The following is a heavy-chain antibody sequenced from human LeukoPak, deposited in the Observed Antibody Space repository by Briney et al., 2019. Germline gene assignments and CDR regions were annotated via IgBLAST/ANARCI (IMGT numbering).Heavy chain of an antibody. D-gene: IGHD5-12*01. CDR2: IKQDGSEK. CDR1: GFTFDDYA. V-gene: IGHV3-7*04. CDR3: ARDGTYTDYDPDFDI. J-gene: IGHJ4*02. Sequence: HPGGSLRLSCAASGFTFDDYAMHWVRQAPGKGLEWVANIKQDGSEKYYVDSVKGRFTISRDNAKNSLYLQMNSLRAEDTAVFYCARDGTYTDYDPDFDIWGQGTLVTVSS.